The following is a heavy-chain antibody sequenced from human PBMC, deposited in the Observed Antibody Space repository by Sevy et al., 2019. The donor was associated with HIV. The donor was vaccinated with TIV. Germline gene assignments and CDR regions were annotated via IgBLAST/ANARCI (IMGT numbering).Heavy chain of an antibody. Sequence: GGSLRLSCAASGFTFSDYGMHWVRQAPGKGLEWVAFIWYDGSDKYYVDSVKGRFTISRDNSKNTAYLQMNNLRTDDTAVYYCARVAVEYCTDDCYHRFDYWGQGTQVTVSS. CDR3: ARVAVEYCTDDCYHRFDY. D-gene: IGHD2-21*02. CDR1: GFTFSDYG. J-gene: IGHJ4*02. V-gene: IGHV3-30*02. CDR2: IWYDGSDK.